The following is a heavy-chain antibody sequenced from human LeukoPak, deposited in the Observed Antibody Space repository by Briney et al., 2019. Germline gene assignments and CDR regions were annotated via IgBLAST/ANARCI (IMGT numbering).Heavy chain of an antibody. V-gene: IGHV4-59*01. D-gene: IGHD6-19*01. J-gene: IGHJ3*02. CDR2: IYYSGST. Sequence: PSETLSLTCTVSGGSISSYYWSWIRQPPGKGLEWIGYIYYSGSTNYNPSLKSRVTISVDTSKNQFSLKLSSVTAADTAVYYCARERFLAVAGRDAFDIWGQGTMVTVSS. CDR1: GGSISSYY. CDR3: ARERFLAVAGRDAFDI.